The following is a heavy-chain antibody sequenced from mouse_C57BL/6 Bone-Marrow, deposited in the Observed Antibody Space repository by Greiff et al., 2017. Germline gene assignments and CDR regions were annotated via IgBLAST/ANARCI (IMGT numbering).Heavy chain of an antibody. D-gene: IGHD2-3*01. CDR2: ISSGGSYT. CDR3: VTTYAMDY. Sequence: DVMLVESGGDLVKPGGSLKLSCAASGFTFSSYGMSWVRQTPDKRLEWVATISSGGSYTYYPDSVKGRFNISRDNAKNTLYLQMSSLKSEDTAMYYSVTTYAMDYWGQGTSGTVSS. CDR1: GFTFSSYG. V-gene: IGHV5-6*02. J-gene: IGHJ4*01.